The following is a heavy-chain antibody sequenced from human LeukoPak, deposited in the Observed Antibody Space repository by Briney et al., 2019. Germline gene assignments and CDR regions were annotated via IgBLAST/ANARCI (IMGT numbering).Heavy chain of an antibody. V-gene: IGHV3-23*01. CDR1: GFTFSSYA. CDR3: AIMHGYYDGSGFWVQ. Sequence: GGSLRLSCAASGFTFSSYAMSWVRQAPGKELEWVSLISPSGDRTSNADSVEGRFTISRDNTRNTLYLQMNSLRDEDTGVYYCAIMHGYYDGSGFWVQWGQGTLVTVSS. CDR2: ISPSGDRT. D-gene: IGHD3-22*01. J-gene: IGHJ4*02.